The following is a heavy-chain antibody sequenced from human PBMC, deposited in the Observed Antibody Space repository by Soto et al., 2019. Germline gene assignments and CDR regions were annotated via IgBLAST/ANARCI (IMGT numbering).Heavy chain of an antibody. CDR3: AREGGFCSGGSCYYYGMDV. Sequence: QVQLQESGPGLVKPSGTLSLTCDVSSGSISSSNWWSWVRQPPGKGLEWIGEIYHSGSTNYNPSLKSRVTISVDKSKNQFSLKLNSVTAADTAVYYCAREGGFCSGGSCYYYGMDVWGQGTTVTVSS. CDR1: SGSISSSNW. J-gene: IGHJ6*02. CDR2: IYHSGST. D-gene: IGHD2-15*01. V-gene: IGHV4-4*02.